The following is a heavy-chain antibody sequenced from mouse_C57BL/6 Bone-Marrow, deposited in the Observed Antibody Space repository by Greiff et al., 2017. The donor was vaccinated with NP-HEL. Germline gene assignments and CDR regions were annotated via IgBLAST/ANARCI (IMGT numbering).Heavy chain of an antibody. CDR1: GYAFSSYW. D-gene: IGHD1-1*01. J-gene: IGHJ2*01. CDR3: ARKYGIRTVYYFDY. Sequence: QVQLQQSGAELVKPGASVKISCEASGYAFSSYWMNWVKQRPGQGLEWIGQIYPGDGDTNYNGKFKGKATLTADKSSSTAYMQLSSLTSEDSAVYFCARKYGIRTVYYFDYWGQGTTLTVSS. CDR2: IYPGDGDT. V-gene: IGHV1-80*01.